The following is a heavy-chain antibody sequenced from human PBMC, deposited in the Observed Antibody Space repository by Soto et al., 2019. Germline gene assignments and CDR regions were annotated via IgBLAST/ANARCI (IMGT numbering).Heavy chain of an antibody. CDR2: ISGSGGST. V-gene: IGHV3-23*01. D-gene: IGHD3-22*01. J-gene: IGHJ4*02. Sequence: GGSLRLSCAASGFSFSSYAMSWVRQAPGKGLEWVSAISGSGGSTYYADSVKGRFTISRDNSKNTLYLQMNSLRAEDTAVYYCARDTTTYYYDSSGPYWGQGTLVTVSS. CDR1: GFSFSSYA. CDR3: ARDTTTYYYDSSGPY.